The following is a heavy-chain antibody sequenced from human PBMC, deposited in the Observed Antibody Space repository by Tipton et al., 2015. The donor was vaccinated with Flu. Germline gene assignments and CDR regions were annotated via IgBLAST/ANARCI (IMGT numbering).Heavy chain of an antibody. J-gene: IGHJ6*02. CDR1: GGSISSGGAY. CDR2: IYYSGST. CDR3: ARDQGLGDGLTYDYYAMDV. Sequence: TLSLTCSVSGGSISSGGAYWSWFRQLPGKGLEWIGCIYYSGSTYYKSSLRSRLSISVDTSRNLFSLTLNSVTAADTAIYYCARDQGLGDGLTYDYYAMDVWGQGTTVTVSS. D-gene: IGHD5-24*01. V-gene: IGHV4-31*03.